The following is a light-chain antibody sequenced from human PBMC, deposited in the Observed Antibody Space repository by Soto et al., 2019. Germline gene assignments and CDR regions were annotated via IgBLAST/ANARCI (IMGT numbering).Light chain of an antibody. CDR3: QHMRT. Sequence: DIQMTQSPSSVSASVGDRVTITCRASQGISSWLAWYQQKPGKAPKLLIYAASSLQNGVPSRFSGSGFGTEFSLTISSLQPDDFGSYYCQHMRTFGQGTKVDIK. CDR2: AAS. V-gene: IGKV1-12*01. CDR1: QGISSW. J-gene: IGKJ1*01.